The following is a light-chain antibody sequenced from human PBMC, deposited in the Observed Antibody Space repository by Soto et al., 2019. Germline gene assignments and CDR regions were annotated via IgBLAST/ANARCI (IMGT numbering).Light chain of an antibody. CDR2: AAS. Sequence: NIQMTQSPSAMSASVGDRVTITCRARQGISNYLAWFQQKPGKVPKHLIYAASSLQSGVPSRFSGSGSGTEFTLTISRLQPEDFATYYCLQHNSYPPLTFGGGTKVEIK. J-gene: IGKJ4*01. CDR1: QGISNY. V-gene: IGKV1D-17*01. CDR3: LQHNSYPPLT.